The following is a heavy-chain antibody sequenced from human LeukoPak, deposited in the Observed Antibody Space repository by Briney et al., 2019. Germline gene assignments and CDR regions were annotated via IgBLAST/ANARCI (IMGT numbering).Heavy chain of an antibody. V-gene: IGHV4-39*01. CDR2: IYYSGST. Sequence: SETLSLTCTVSGVSISSSSYYWGWIRQPPGKGLEWIGSIYYSGSTYYNPSLKSRVTISVDTSKNQFSLKLSSVTAADTAVYYCARRGIAAAEGFDYWGQGTLVTVSS. CDR1: GVSISSSSYY. J-gene: IGHJ4*02. CDR3: ARRGIAAAEGFDY. D-gene: IGHD6-13*01.